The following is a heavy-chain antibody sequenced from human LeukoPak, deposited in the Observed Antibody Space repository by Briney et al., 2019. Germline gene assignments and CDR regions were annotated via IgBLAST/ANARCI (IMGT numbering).Heavy chain of an antibody. J-gene: IGHJ4*02. D-gene: IGHD2-2*02. Sequence: SVKVSCNASGGTFSSYAISWVRQGPGEGLEGGGRIMPIFGTANYAQKFQGRVTITTDESTSTAYMELSSLRSEDTAVYYCARDSETPATAISDYWGQGTLVTVSS. V-gene: IGHV1-69*05. CDR2: IMPIFGTA. CDR3: ARDSETPATAISDY. CDR1: GGTFSSYA.